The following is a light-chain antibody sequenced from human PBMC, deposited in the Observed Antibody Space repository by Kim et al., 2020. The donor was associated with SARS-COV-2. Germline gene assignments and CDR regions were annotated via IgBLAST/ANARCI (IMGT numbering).Light chain of an antibody. CDR1: QTSNDK. CDR2: AAY. J-gene: IGKJ4*01. V-gene: IGKV1-39*01. CDR3: QQTYMTPLT. Sequence: VGDRVTITCRASQTSNDKLNWYQKKPGKAPKLLYYAAYTLQSGVPSRFSGSDARTEFTLTISSQQPEDFATYYCQQTYMTPLTFGGGTKVDIK.